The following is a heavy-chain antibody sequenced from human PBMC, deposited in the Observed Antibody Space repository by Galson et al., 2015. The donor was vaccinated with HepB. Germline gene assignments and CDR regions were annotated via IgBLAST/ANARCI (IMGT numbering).Heavy chain of an antibody. CDR1: GFTFSSYG. J-gene: IGHJ4*02. CDR2: ISYAGRNK. D-gene: IGHD1-1*01. Sequence: SLRLSCAASGFTFSSYGMHWVRQAPGRGLEWVAVISYAGRNKYYADSVKGRFTISRDNSKNTLYLQMNSLRAEDTAVYYCAKDSGTGTADYWGQGTLVTVSS. V-gene: IGHV3-30*18. CDR3: AKDSGTGTADY.